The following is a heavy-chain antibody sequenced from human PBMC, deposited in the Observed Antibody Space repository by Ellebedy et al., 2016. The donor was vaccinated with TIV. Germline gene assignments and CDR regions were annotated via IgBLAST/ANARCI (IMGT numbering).Heavy chain of an antibody. D-gene: IGHD3-3*01. CDR1: GGSMSGSTYY. CDR2: IFHSGNT. Sequence: SETLSLTXAVSGGSMSGSTYYWAWIRQPPGKGLEWIGSIFHSGNTQYNVSLESRVTISRDTSKNQFSLKLSSVTAADTAVYYCARHAIDDVYNWFDPWGQGTLVIVSS. V-gene: IGHV4-39*01. J-gene: IGHJ5*02. CDR3: ARHAIDDVYNWFDP.